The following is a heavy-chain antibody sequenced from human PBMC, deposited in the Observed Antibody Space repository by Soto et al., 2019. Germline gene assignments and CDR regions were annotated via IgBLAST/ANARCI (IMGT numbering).Heavy chain of an antibody. Sequence: TLSLTCTVSGGSISSENWWSWVRQAPGKGLEWIGEIYQSGSTHYTPSLKSRVSISLDKSKNQFFLKLHSVTAADTAVYYCARDAGASRYYGMDVWGQGTTVTVSS. V-gene: IGHV4-4*02. J-gene: IGHJ6*02. CDR1: GGSISSENW. CDR2: IYQSGST. D-gene: IGHD2-8*02. CDR3: ARDAGASRYYGMDV.